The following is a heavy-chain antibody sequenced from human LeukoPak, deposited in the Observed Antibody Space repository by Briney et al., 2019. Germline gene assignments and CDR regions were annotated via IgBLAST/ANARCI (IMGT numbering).Heavy chain of an antibody. Sequence: ASVKVSCKASGGTFSSYAISWVRQAPGQGLEWMGWISAYNGNTNYAQKLQGRVTMTTDTSTGTAYMELRSLRSDDTAVYYCARELGTGGGFDYWGQGTLVTVSS. D-gene: IGHD1-1*01. CDR3: ARELGTGGGFDY. CDR1: GGTFSSYA. CDR2: ISAYNGNT. J-gene: IGHJ4*02. V-gene: IGHV1-18*01.